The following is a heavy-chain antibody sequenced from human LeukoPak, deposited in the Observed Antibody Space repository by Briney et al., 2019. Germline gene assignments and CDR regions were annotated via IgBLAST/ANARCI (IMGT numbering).Heavy chain of an antibody. CDR1: GYSFATNW. J-gene: IGHJ6*04. CDR2: IYPGDSTT. V-gene: IGHV5-51*01. CDR3: ARLPPHYYAMDV. Sequence: GESLKISSKGSGYSFATNWIGCVRQMPGKGLEWMGIIYPGDSTTRYSPSYQGQATMSADKSINTAYLQWSSLKASDTAMYYCARLPPHYYAMDVWGKGTTVTVSS.